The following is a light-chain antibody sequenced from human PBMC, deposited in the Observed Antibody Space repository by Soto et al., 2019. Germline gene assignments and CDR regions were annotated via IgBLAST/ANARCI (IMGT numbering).Light chain of an antibody. J-gene: IGKJ3*01. Sequence: DIQMTQSPSSLSASVGDRVTITCRASQAIRNDLGWFQQKPGKAPQRLIYAASSLQSGVPSRFSGSRSGTEFTLTISSLQPEDSATYYCQQYDNLPLFTFGPGTKVDIK. V-gene: IGKV1-17*01. CDR2: AAS. CDR3: QQYDNLPLFT. CDR1: QAIRND.